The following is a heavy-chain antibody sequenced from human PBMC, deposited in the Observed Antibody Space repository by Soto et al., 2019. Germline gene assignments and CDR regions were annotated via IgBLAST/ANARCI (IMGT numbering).Heavy chain of an antibody. CDR1: GFTVSTKY. Sequence: EVQLVESGGGLVQPGGSLSLSCAASGFTVSTKYMSWVRQAPGKGLEWVSVIYSGGSTFYADSASGRFTISRDNSKNTANLHMNSLIAEDTAVYYCARDHWAADYGGQGTLGTVSS. V-gene: IGHV3-66*01. CDR3: ARDHWAADY. D-gene: IGHD3-16*01. CDR2: IYSGGST. J-gene: IGHJ4*02.